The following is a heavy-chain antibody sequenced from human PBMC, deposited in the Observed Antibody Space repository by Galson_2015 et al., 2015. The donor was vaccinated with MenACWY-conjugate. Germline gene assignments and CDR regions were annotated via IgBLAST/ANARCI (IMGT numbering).Heavy chain of an antibody. V-gene: IGHV3-23*01. D-gene: IGHD3-9*01. CDR2: ISGSGGST. CDR3: AKDPHLSPDDRYMGPSYFDY. CDR1: GFTFSSYA. J-gene: IGHJ4*02. Sequence: LRLSCAASGFTFSSYAMSWVRQAPGKGLEWVSAISGSGGSTYYADSVKGRFTISRDNSKNTLYLQMNSLRAEDTAVYYCAKDPHLSPDDRYMGPSYFDYWGQGTLVTVSS.